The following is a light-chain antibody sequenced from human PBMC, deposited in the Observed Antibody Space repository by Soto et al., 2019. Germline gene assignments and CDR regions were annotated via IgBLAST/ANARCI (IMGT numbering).Light chain of an antibody. CDR3: QQFGDSLT. Sequence: ETVLTQSPGTLSLSPGERATLSCRASQPVFIRYLAWYQQKPDQAPRLLIYGASTRATGIPDRFSGSGSGTDFTLTISRLEPEDFAVYYWQQFGDSLTFGGGTKVEI. V-gene: IGKV3-20*01. CDR1: QPVFIRY. J-gene: IGKJ4*01. CDR2: GAS.